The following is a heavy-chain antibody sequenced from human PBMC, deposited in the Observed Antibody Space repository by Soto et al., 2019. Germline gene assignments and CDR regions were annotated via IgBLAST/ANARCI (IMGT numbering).Heavy chain of an antibody. CDR1: GGSFSGYY. CDR3: ARGRGLDP. D-gene: IGHD3-10*01. V-gene: IGHV4-34*01. Sequence: QVQLQQWGAGLLKPSETLSLTCAVYGGSFSGYYWSWIRQPPGKGLEWIGEINHSGSTNYNPSLKSRVTISVDTSKNHFSLKLSSVTAADAAVYYCARGRGLDPWGQGTLVTVSS. J-gene: IGHJ5*02. CDR2: INHSGST.